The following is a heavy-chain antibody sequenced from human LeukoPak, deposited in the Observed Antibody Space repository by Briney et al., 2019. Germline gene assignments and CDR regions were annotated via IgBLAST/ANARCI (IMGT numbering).Heavy chain of an antibody. Sequence: GGSLRLSCAASGFTFSSYSMNWVRQAPGKGLEWASYISSSSSTIYYADSVKGRFTISRDNAKNSLYLQMNSLRAEDTAVYYCARVGHSSSWYDYWGQGTLVTVSS. V-gene: IGHV3-48*01. J-gene: IGHJ4*02. D-gene: IGHD6-13*01. CDR1: GFTFSSYS. CDR2: ISSSSSTI. CDR3: ARVGHSSSWYDY.